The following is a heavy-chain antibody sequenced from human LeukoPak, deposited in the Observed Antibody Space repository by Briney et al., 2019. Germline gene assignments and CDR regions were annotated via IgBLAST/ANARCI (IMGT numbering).Heavy chain of an antibody. CDR3: AKGPGAYSYDDHDYYYYMDV. V-gene: IGHV3-43D*03. J-gene: IGHJ6*03. Sequence: PGGSLRLSCAASGFTFDDYAMHWVRQAPGKGLEWVSLISWDGGSTYYADSVKGRFTISRDNSKNSLYLQMNSLRAEDTALYYCAKGPGAYSYDDHDYYYYMDVWGKGTTVTVSS. CDR1: GFTFDDYA. CDR2: ISWDGGST. D-gene: IGHD5-18*01.